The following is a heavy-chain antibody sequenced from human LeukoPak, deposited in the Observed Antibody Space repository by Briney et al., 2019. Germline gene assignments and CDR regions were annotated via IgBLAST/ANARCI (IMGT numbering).Heavy chain of an antibody. J-gene: IGHJ6*03. V-gene: IGHV1-2*02. Sequence: ASVQVSCKASGYTFTGYYMHWVRQAPGQGLEWMGWINPNSGGTNYAQKFQGRVTMTRDTSISTAYMELSRLRSDDTAVYYCARVLSPEYQLLSSLTDYYMDVWGKGTTVTVSS. CDR3: ARVLSPEYQLLSSLTDYYMDV. CDR2: INPNSGGT. D-gene: IGHD2-2*01. CDR1: GYTFTGYY.